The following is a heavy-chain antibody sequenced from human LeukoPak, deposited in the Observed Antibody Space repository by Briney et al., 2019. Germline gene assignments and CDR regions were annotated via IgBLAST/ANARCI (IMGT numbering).Heavy chain of an antibody. Sequence: SETLSLTCTVSGGSISSYYWSLIRQPPGKGLEWIAYISDIGSINYNPSLKSRVTTSLDTSKNQFSLKLSSVTAADTAVYYCAGHHPRNTVDFWGQGTLVTVPS. D-gene: IGHD2/OR15-2a*01. CDR1: GGSISSYY. CDR2: ISDIGSI. CDR3: AGHHPRNTVDF. J-gene: IGHJ4*02. V-gene: IGHV4-59*08.